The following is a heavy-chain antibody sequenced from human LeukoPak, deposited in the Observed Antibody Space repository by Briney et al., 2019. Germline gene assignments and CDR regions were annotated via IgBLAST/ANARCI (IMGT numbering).Heavy chain of an antibody. V-gene: IGHV4-59*01. D-gene: IGHD6-19*01. CDR3: GGGAVGYSSGWRLDY. J-gene: IGHJ4*02. Sequence: PSETLSLTCTVSGGSISFYYWSWIRQPPGKGLEWIGYIFYSGSTNYNPSLKRRVTMSVDTSKNQFSLKLSSVTASYTAVYSLGGGAVGYSSGWRLDYWAREPWSPSRQ. CDR2: IFYSGST. CDR1: GGSISFYY.